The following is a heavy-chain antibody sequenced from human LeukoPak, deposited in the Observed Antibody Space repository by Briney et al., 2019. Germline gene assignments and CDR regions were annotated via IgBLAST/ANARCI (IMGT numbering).Heavy chain of an antibody. CDR2: INHSGST. V-gene: IGHV4-34*01. J-gene: IGHJ4*02. CDR3: AREMRNYYYGSGSYYY. CDR1: GGSFSGYY. D-gene: IGHD3-10*01. Sequence: TSETLSLTCAVYGGSFSGYYWSWIRQPPGKGLEWIGEINHSGSTNYNPSLKSRVTISVDTSKNQFSLKLSSVTAADSAVYYCAREMRNYYYGSGSYYYWGQGALVTVSS.